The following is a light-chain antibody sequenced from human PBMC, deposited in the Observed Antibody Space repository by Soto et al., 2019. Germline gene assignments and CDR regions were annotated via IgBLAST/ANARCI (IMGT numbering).Light chain of an antibody. CDR2: AAS. J-gene: IGKJ5*01. V-gene: IGKV1-27*01. CDR1: QGISNY. Sequence: DIQMTQSPSSLSASVGDRVTITCRASQGISNYLAWYQQKPGKVPKLLIYAASTLQSGVPSRFSGSGSGTDFTLTISSLQAEDVATYYCQKYNSAGTFGQGTRLEIK. CDR3: QKYNSAGT.